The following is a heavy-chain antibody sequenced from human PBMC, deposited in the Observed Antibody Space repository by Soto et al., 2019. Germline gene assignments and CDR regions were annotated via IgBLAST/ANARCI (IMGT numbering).Heavy chain of an antibody. J-gene: IGHJ5*02. CDR1: GFTFSSYE. Sequence: GGSLRLSCAASGFTFSSYEMNWVRQAPGKGLEWVSYISSSSSYIYYADSVKGRFTISRDNAKNSLYLQMNSLRAEDTAVYYCARDFWSGPNWFDPWGQGTLVTVSS. D-gene: IGHD3-3*01. CDR2: ISSSSSYI. CDR3: ARDFWSGPNWFDP. V-gene: IGHV3-21*05.